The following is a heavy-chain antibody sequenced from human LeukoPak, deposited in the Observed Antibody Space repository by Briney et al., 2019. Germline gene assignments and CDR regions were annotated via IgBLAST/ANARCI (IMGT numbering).Heavy chain of an antibody. CDR2: ISSNGGST. CDR1: GFTFGSYA. D-gene: IGHD4-17*01. J-gene: IGHJ5*02. V-gene: IGHV3-64*01. CDR3: ARDRHYGDYPPENWFDP. Sequence: TGGSLRLSCAASGFTFGSYAMHWVRQAPGKGLEYVSAISSNGGSTYYANSVKGRFTISRDNSKNTLYLQMGSLRAEDMAVYYCARDRHYGDYPPENWFDPWGQGTLVTVSS.